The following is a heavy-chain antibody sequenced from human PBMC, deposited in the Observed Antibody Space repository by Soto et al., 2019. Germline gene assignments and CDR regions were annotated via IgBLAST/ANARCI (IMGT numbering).Heavy chain of an antibody. V-gene: IGHV4-34*01. D-gene: IGHD2-15*01. CDR1: VGSFNGYY. CDR2: ISHNGNT. CDR3: ARGYCTSDSCYPPDAFDI. J-gene: IGHJ3*02. Sequence: QVQLQQWGAGLLKPSETLSLTCAVYVGSFNGYYWSWIRQPPGKGLEWIGEISHNGNTNYNPSLKSRVTISVDTSKIQVSLKLSSVTAADTAVYYCARGYCTSDSCYPPDAFDIWGQGTMVTVSS.